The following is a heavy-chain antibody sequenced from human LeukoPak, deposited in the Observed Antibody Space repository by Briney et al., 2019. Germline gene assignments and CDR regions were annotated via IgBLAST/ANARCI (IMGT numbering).Heavy chain of an antibody. Sequence: GGSLRLSCAASGFTFSSYWMSWVRQAPGKGLEWVASIKQDGTEKYYVDPVKGRFTISKDNAKNSLYLQMNSLRAEDTAVYYCAREDHSNYEYWGQGTLVTVSS. CDR3: AREDHSNYEY. V-gene: IGHV3-7*01. CDR1: GFTFSSYW. J-gene: IGHJ4*02. D-gene: IGHD4-11*01. CDR2: IKQDGTEK.